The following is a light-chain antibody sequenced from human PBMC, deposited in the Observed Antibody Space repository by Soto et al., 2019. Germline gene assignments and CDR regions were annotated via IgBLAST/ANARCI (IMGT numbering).Light chain of an antibody. CDR3: SAWDGSLNGYV. J-gene: IGLJ1*01. CDR1: SSNIGSNS. V-gene: IGLV1-44*01. CDR2: SNN. Sequence: QSVLTQPPSASGTPGQRVTISCSGSSSNIGSNSVNWYQQLPGAAPKLLIYSNNQQPSGVPDRFSGSKSGTSASLAISGLQSEDEADYYCSAWDGSLNGYVFGTGTKLTVL.